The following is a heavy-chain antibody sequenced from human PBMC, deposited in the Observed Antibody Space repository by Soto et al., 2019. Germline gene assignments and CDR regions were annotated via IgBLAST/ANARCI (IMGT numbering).Heavy chain of an antibody. CDR3: AKVRYSSPMGYYYGMDV. CDR2: IIPIFGTA. Sequence: GASVKVSCKASRVAFSKFIVTWVRQAPGLGLEWVGGIIPIFGTANYAQKFQGRVTITADESTSTSYMEVNNLRSEDTAVYYCAKVRYSSPMGYYYGMDVSGQGTTVTVSS. D-gene: IGHD6-19*01. J-gene: IGHJ6*02. CDR1: RVAFSKFI. V-gene: IGHV1-69*13.